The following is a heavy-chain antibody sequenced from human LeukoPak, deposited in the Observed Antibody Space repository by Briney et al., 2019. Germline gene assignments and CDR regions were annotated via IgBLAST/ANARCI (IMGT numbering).Heavy chain of an antibody. V-gene: IGHV6-1*01. Sequence: SQTLSLTCDISGDTVSTYTANWNWIRQSPSRGLEWLGRTYYRSKWYNDYAVSVKSRITINPDTSKNQFSLQLNSVTPEDTAVYYCARVSRGRDPTGEPTFYFDSWGQGTLVTVSS. D-gene: IGHD7-27*01. CDR1: GDTVSTYTAN. CDR3: ARVSRGRDPTGEPTFYFDS. J-gene: IGHJ4*02. CDR2: TYYRSKWYN.